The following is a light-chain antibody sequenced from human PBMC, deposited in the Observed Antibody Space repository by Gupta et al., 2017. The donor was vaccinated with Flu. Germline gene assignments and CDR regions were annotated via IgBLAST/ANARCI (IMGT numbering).Light chain of an antibody. CDR3: KSYESIKKVV. CDR2: GVS. CDR1: SRDVGESND. Sequence: VTISCTGNSRDVGESNDVSWYQQPPGTAPKLIMYGVSKRPSGVPERFSGSKSGTTASLTXSXLQAEDXAEYFCKSYESIKKVVFGGGTKLTVL. V-gene: IGLV2-8*01. J-gene: IGLJ3*02.